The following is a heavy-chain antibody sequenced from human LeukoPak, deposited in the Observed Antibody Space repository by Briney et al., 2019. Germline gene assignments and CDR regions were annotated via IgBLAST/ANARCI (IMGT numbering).Heavy chain of an antibody. D-gene: IGHD6-6*01. CDR2: ISYDGSNK. V-gene: IGHV3-30*04. J-gene: IGHJ6*03. CDR3: ARQGSSSPNSYYHYYYMDV. CDR1: GFTFSGSA. Sequence: GGSLRLSCAASGFTFSGSAMHWVRQAPGKGLEWVAVISYDGSNKYYADSVKGRFTISRDNSKNTLYLQMNSLRAEDTAVYYCARQGSSSPNSYYHYYYMDVWGKGTTVTVSS.